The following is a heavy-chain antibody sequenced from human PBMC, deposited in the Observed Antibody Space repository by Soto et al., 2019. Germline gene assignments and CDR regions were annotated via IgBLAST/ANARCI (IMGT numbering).Heavy chain of an antibody. V-gene: IGHV3-23*01. CDR1: GFTFSSYA. D-gene: IGHD3-3*01. CDR2: ISGSGGST. Sequence: PGGSLRLSCAASGFTFSSYAMSWVRQAPGKGLEWVSAISGSGGSTYYADSVKGRFTISRDNSKNTLYLQMNSLRAEDTAVYYCAKLGPSYAFSSGYLYFDYWGQGTLVTVSS. CDR3: AKLGPSYAFSSGYLYFDY. J-gene: IGHJ4*02.